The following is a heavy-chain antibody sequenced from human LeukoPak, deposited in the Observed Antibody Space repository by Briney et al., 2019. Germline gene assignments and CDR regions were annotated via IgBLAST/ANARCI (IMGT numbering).Heavy chain of an antibody. V-gene: IGHV4-34*01. J-gene: IGHJ4*02. CDR3: ARGSGSYYY. D-gene: IGHD1-26*01. CDR1: GGSFSDSY. Sequence: SETLSLTCAVYGGSFSDSYWSWIRQPPGKGLEWVGEINHSGSTNYNPSLKSRVTISVDTSKNQFSLKLSSVTAADTAVYYCARGSGSYYYWGQGTVVTVSS. CDR2: INHSGST.